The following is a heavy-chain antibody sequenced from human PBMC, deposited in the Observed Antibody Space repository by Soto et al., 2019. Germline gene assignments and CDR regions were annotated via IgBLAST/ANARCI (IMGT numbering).Heavy chain of an antibody. Sequence: SVKVSCKASGFTFTSSAVQWVRQARGQRLEWIGWIVVGSGNTNYAQKFQERVTITRDMSTSTAYMELSSLRSEGTAVYYCAASGRAGYYSYYYYGMDVWGQGTTVTVSS. D-gene: IGHD3-22*01. V-gene: IGHV1-58*01. CDR3: AASGRAGYYSYYYYGMDV. CDR1: GFTFTSSA. J-gene: IGHJ6*02. CDR2: IVVGSGNT.